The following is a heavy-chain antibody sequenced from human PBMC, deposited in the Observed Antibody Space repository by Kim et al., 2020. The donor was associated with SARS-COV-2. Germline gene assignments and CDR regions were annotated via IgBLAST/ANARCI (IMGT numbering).Heavy chain of an antibody. J-gene: IGHJ4*02. Sequence: SVKGRFTSSRDNSKNTLYLQMNSLRAEDTAVYYCAKDGVAFPIFGVAFDYWGQGTLVTVSS. V-gene: IGHV3-23*01. CDR3: AKDGVAFPIFGVAFDY. D-gene: IGHD3-3*01.